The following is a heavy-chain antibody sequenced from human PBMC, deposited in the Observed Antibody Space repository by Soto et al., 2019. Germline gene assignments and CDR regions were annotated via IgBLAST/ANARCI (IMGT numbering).Heavy chain of an antibody. V-gene: IGHV4-39*01. Sequence: QLQLQESGPGLVKPSETLSLTCTVSGGSISSSSYYWGWIRQPPGKGLEWIGSIYYSGSTYYNPSLKSRXXIXVXXSKNQFSLKLSSVTAADTAVYYCASRGDYIGAFDIWGQGTMVTVSS. CDR2: IYYSGST. D-gene: IGHD3-10*01. CDR3: ASRGDYIGAFDI. J-gene: IGHJ3*02. CDR1: GGSISSSSYY.